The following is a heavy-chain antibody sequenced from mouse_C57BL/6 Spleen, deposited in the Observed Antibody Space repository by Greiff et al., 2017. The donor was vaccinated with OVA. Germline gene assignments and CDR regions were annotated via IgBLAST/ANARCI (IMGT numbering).Heavy chain of an antibody. CDR1: GYTFTSYW. J-gene: IGHJ4*01. CDR3: ASGVTSYYAMDY. Sequence: VQLQQPGAELVKPGASVKLSCKASGYTFTSYWMQWVKQRPGQGLEWIGEIDPSDSYTNYNQKFKGKATLTVDTSSSTAYMQLSSLTSEDSAVYYCASGVTSYYAMDYWGQGASVTVSS. V-gene: IGHV1-50*01. CDR2: IDPSDSYT. D-gene: IGHD2-5*01.